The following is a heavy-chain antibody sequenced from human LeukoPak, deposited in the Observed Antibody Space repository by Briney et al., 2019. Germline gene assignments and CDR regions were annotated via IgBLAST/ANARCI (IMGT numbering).Heavy chain of an antibody. J-gene: IGHJ4*02. CDR3: ARGEKGSSSGSINY. CDR1: GGSINSGTYY. CDR2: MYTSGST. V-gene: IGHV4-61*02. Sequence: SETLSLTCTVSGGSINSGTYYWSWIRQPAGKGLEWIGRMYTSGSTNHNPSLESRVTISVDTSKNQFSLKLSSVTAADTAVYYCARGEKGSSSGSINYWGQGTLVTVSS. D-gene: IGHD6-6*01.